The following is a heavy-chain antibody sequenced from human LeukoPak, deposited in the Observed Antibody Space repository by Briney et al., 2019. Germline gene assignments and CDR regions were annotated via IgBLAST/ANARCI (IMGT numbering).Heavy chain of an antibody. D-gene: IGHD3-3*01. V-gene: IGHV1-58*01. Sequence: SVKVSCKASGFTFTSSAVQWVRQARGQRLEWIGWIVVGSGNTNYAQKFQERVTITRDMSTSTAYMELSSLRSEDTAVYYCAAGSDDFWCGYYPLGDYWGQGTLVTVSS. J-gene: IGHJ4*02. CDR3: AAGSDDFWCGYYPLGDY. CDR1: GFTFTSSA. CDR2: IVVGSGNT.